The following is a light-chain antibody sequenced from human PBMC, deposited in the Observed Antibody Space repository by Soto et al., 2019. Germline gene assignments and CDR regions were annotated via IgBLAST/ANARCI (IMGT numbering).Light chain of an antibody. CDR2: MNN. Sequence: QSVLTQPPSASGTPGQKITISCSGSWSNIGKNYVYWYHHVPGTAPKLLIYMNNQRPSGVPDRFSGSKSRTSASLAISGLRFEDEADYYCASWDDSLSGVFGGGTKLTVL. CDR3: ASWDDSLSGV. J-gene: IGLJ3*02. CDR1: WSNIGKNY. V-gene: IGLV1-47*01.